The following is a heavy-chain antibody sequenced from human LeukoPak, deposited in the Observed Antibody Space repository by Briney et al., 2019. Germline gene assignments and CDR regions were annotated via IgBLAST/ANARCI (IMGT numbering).Heavy chain of an antibody. CDR2: ISSNGGST. Sequence: GGSLRLSSSESGFISTSHALQYVRQAPGKGLEYVSAISSNGGSTYYADSVKGRFTISRDNSKSTRCLQMSSLKAEDTAVYYSVKARRSSYVRGASDIWGQGTMVTVSS. CDR3: VKARRSSYVRGASDI. V-gene: IGHV3-64D*09. D-gene: IGHD3-10*02. CDR1: GFISTSHA. J-gene: IGHJ3*02.